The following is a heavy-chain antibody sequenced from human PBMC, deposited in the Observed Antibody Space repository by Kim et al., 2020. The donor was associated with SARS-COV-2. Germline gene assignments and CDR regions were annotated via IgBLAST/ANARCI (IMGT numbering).Heavy chain of an antibody. V-gene: IGHV4-31*02. Sequence: YYTPSLKSRISMSVDTSNNQVSLKLGSVTVADTAVYSCARAPRGASGGFDPWGQGTLVTVSS. CDR3: ARAPRGASGGFDP. D-gene: IGHD3-10*01. J-gene: IGHJ5*02.